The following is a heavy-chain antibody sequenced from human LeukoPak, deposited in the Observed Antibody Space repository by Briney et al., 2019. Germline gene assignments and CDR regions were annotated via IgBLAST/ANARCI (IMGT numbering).Heavy chain of an antibody. CDR3: ARSVGQYSSSWYVYYGMDV. CDR1: GFTFSSYA. D-gene: IGHD6-13*01. J-gene: IGHJ6*02. V-gene: IGHV3-30-3*01. CDR2: ISYDGSNK. Sequence: GGSLRLSCAASGFTFSSYAMHWVRQAPGKGLEWVAVISYDGSNKYYADSVKGRFTISRDNSKNTLYLQMNSLRAEDTAVYYCARSVGQYSSSWYVYYGMDVWGQGTTVTVSS.